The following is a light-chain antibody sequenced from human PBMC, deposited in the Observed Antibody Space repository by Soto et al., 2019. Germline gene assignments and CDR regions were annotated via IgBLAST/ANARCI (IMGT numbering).Light chain of an antibody. CDR1: QGVRND. J-gene: IGKJ2*01. V-gene: IGKV1-17*01. CDR2: TAS. Sequence: DIQMTQSPSSLSASVGDRVTITCRASQGVRNDLGWYQQKPRKGPKRLIYTASSLQSGAPSRFSGSGSGKELILTISSLQPEDFATYSCLQHNSYPSPFGQGTQLAI. CDR3: LQHNSYPSP.